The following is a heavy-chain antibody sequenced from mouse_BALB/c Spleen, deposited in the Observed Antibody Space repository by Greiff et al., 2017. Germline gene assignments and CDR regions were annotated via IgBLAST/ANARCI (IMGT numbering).Heavy chain of an antibody. V-gene: IGHV5-6*01. D-gene: IGHD2-2*01. CDR1: GFTFSSYG. Sequence: EVKVVESGGDLVKPGGSLKLSCAASGFTFSSYGMSWVRQTPDKRLEWVATISSGGSYTYYPDSVKGRFTISRDNAKNTLYLQMSSLKSEDTAMYYCARQEYGYDEFAYWGQGTLVTVSA. CDR3: ARQEYGYDEFAY. J-gene: IGHJ3*01. CDR2: ISSGGSYT.